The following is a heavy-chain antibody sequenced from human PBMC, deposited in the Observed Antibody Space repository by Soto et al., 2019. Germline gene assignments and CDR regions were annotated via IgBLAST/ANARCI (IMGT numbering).Heavy chain of an antibody. J-gene: IGHJ3*02. Sequence: PGGSLRLSCAASGFTFSSYGMHWVRQAPGKGLEWVAVIWYDGSNKYYADSVKGRFTISRDNSKNTLYLQMNSLRAEDTAVYYCAKTYDYSNRNYGHGSLDAFDIWGQGTMVTVSS. CDR3: AKTYDYSNRNYGHGSLDAFDI. D-gene: IGHD4-4*01. V-gene: IGHV3-33*06. CDR1: GFTFSSYG. CDR2: IWYDGSNK.